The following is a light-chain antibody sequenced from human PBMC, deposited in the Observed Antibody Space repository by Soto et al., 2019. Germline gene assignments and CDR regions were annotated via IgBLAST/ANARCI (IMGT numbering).Light chain of an antibody. CDR1: SSDVGGYNY. CDR3: SSYTSSSTLV. J-gene: IGLJ7*01. CDR2: EVS. V-gene: IGLV2-14*01. Sequence: QAALTKPASVSGSPGQSITISCTGTSSDVGGYNYVSWYQQHPGKAPKFMIYEVSNRPSGVSNRFSGSKSGNTASLTISGLQAEDEADYYCSSYTSSSTLVFGGGTKVPVL.